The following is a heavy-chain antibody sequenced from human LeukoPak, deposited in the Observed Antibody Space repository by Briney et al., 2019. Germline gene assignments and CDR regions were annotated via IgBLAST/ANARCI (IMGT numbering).Heavy chain of an antibody. D-gene: IGHD1-26*01. V-gene: IGHV1-24*01. J-gene: IGHJ6*02. CDR2: FDPEDGET. CDR3: ATGPPGGLDRGMDV. CDR1: GYTLTELS. Sequence: ASVKVSCKVSGYTLTELSMHWVRQAPGKGLEWMGGFDPEDGETIYAQKFQGRVTMTEDTSTDTAYMELSSLRSEDTAVYYCATGPPGGLDRGMDVWGQGTTATVSS.